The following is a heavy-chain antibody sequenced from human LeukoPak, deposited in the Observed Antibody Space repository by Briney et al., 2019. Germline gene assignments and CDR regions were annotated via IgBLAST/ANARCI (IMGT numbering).Heavy chain of an antibody. J-gene: IGHJ5*02. CDR2: INPNSGGT. CDR3: ARNRYYYDSSGYPVVGWFDP. Sequence: ASVKVSCKASGYTFTGYYMHWVRQAPGQGLEWMGWINPNSGGTNYAQKFQGRVTMTRDTSISTAYMELSRLRSDDTAVYYCARNRYYYDSSGYPVVGWFDPWGQGTLVTVSS. V-gene: IGHV1-2*02. D-gene: IGHD3-22*01. CDR1: GYTFTGYY.